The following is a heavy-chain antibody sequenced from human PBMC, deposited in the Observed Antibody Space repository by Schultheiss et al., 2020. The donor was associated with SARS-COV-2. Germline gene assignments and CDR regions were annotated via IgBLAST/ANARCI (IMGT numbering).Heavy chain of an antibody. Sequence: SVKVSCKASGYTFTSYGISWVRQAPGQGLEWMGGIIPVLARVNYAQRFQGRVTITADKSTTTAYMELRSLRSDDTAVYYCARGSYYDSRDLDYYGMDVWGQGTTVTVSS. V-gene: IGHV1-69*10. D-gene: IGHD3-22*01. J-gene: IGHJ6*02. CDR2: IIPVLARV. CDR1: GYTFTSYG. CDR3: ARGSYYDSRDLDYYGMDV.